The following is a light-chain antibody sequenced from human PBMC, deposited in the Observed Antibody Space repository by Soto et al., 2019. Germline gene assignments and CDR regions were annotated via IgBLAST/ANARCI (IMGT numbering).Light chain of an antibody. CDR3: QQYYSPPST. J-gene: IGKJ4*01. CDR1: QSVLYSSNNKNY. Sequence: DIVMTQSPDSLAVSLGERATINCKSSQSVLYSSNNKNYLAWYQQKPGQPPKLLIYWASTRESGVPDRFSGSGSGTDFTLTISSLQAEDVAVYYCQQYYSPPSTFGGGTKVDIK. CDR2: WAS. V-gene: IGKV4-1*01.